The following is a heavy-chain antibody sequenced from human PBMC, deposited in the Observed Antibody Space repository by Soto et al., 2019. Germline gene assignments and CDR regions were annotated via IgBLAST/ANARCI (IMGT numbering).Heavy chain of an antibody. V-gene: IGHV3-74*01. CDR2: VNSDGHDT. CDR3: ARGRENYSYFDY. CDR1: GFTFNTYA. Sequence: GGSLRLSCAASGFTFNTYAMSWVRQTPGKGLVWVSRVNSDGHDTVYADSVKGRFTLSRDNAKNTVFLQMSSLRAEDTAVYYCARGRENYSYFDYWGQGIVVTVSS. D-gene: IGHD1-26*01. J-gene: IGHJ4*02.